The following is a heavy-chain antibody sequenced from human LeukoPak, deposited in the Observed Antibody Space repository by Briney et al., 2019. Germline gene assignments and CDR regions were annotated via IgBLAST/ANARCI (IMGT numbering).Heavy chain of an antibody. D-gene: IGHD3-22*01. Sequence: GGSLRLSCAASGFIFNNYGLVWVRQAPGKGLEWVSAISNDGGGTTYADFVKGRFSVSRDNSKNALFLQMNSLRAEDTALYYCAKGSSGYFFDLWGQGTLVTVSS. V-gene: IGHV3-23*01. CDR3: AKGSSGYFFDL. J-gene: IGHJ4*02. CDR1: GFIFNNYG. CDR2: ISNDGGGT.